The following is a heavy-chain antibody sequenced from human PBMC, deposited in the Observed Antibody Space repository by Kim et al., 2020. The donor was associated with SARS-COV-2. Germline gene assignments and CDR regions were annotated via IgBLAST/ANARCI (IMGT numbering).Heavy chain of an antibody. J-gene: IGHJ5*02. Sequence: GGSLRLSCAASGFTFDDYAMHWVRQAPGKGLEWVSGISWNSGSKGYADSVKGRFTISRDNAKNSLYLQMNSLRGEDTALYYCAKGASFDWSNWFDPWGQGTLVTVSS. CDR2: ISWNSGSK. D-gene: IGHD3-9*01. CDR1: GFTFDDYA. V-gene: IGHV3-9*01. CDR3: AKGASFDWSNWFDP.